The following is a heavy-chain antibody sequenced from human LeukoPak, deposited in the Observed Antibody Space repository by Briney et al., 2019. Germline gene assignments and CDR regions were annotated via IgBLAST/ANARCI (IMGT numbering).Heavy chain of an antibody. Sequence: ASVKVSCKASGYTFINYYIHWVRQAPGQGLEWMGIINPTTTITTYAQKFQGRVTMTRDTSTSTVYMELSSLRSEDTAVYYCASPGDSSGYYWYYFDYWGQGTLVTVSS. CDR1: GYTFINYY. V-gene: IGHV1-46*01. J-gene: IGHJ4*02. CDR3: ASPGDSSGYYWYYFDY. D-gene: IGHD3-22*01. CDR2: INPTTTIT.